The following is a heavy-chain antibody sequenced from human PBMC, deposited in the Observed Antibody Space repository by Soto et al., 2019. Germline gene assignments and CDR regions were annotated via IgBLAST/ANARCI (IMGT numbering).Heavy chain of an antibody. D-gene: IGHD2-2*01. CDR2: IKQDGSEK. V-gene: IGHV3-7*03. CDR3: ARDLRGEYCSSTSCYGPTDV. Sequence: LRLSCAASGFTFSSYWMSWVRQAPGKGLEWVANIKQDGSEKYYVDSVKGRFTISRDNAKNSLYLQMNSLRAEDTAVYYCARDLRGEYCSSTSCYGPTDVWGQGTTVTVSS. CDR1: GFTFSSYW. J-gene: IGHJ6*02.